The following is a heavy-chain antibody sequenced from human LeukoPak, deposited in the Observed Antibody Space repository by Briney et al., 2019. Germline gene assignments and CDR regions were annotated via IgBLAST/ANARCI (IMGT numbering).Heavy chain of an antibody. CDR1: GFTFSSYT. CDR2: ISYDGSKK. CDR3: ARGGDSSDCDY. Sequence: PGRSLRLSCAASGFTFSSYTMHWVRQAPGKGLEWVAVISYDGSKKYYADSVKGRFTISRDNSKNTLYLQMNSLRAGDTAVYYCARGGDSSDCDYWGQGTLVTVSS. J-gene: IGHJ4*02. D-gene: IGHD6-19*01. V-gene: IGHV3-30-3*01.